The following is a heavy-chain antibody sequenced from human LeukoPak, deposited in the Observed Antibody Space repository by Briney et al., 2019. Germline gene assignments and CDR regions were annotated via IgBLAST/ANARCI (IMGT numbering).Heavy chain of an antibody. D-gene: IGHD6-19*01. V-gene: IGHV3-48*01. CDR1: GFTFSSYS. J-gene: IGHJ5*02. CDR3: ARSRIAVAGPNWFDP. CDR2: ISSSSSTI. Sequence: GGSLRLSCAASGFTFSSYSMNWVRQAPGKRLEWVSYISSSSSTIYYADSVKGRSTISRDNAKNSLYLQMNSLRAEDTAVYYCARSRIAVAGPNWFDPWGQGTLVTVSS.